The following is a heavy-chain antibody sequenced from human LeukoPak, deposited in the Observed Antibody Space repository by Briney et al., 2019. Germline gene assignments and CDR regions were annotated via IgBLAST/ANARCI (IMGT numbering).Heavy chain of an antibody. V-gene: IGHV3-30-3*01. CDR3: AKDRWYYGSGSYSHLDY. CDR2: ISYDGSNK. CDR1: GFTFSSYA. J-gene: IGHJ4*02. Sequence: PGGSLRLSCAASGFTFSSYAMHWVRQAPGKGLEWMAVISYDGSNKYYADSVKGRFTISRDNSKNTLYLQMNSLRAEDTAVYYCAKDRWYYGSGSYSHLDYWGQGTLVTVSS. D-gene: IGHD3-10*01.